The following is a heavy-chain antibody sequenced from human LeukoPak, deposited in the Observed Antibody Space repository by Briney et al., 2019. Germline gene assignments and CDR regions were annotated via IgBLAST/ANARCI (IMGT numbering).Heavy chain of an antibody. V-gene: IGHV4-59*08. J-gene: IGHJ4*02. CDR2: IYDSGRT. CDR3: ARVRGWYFDD. D-gene: IGHD3-16*01. CDR1: GASIRSYY. Sequence: SETLSLTCTVTGASIRSYYWSWMRQPPGKGLEWIGYIYDSGRTNCNPSLRSRVSMSVDTSNNHFSLKLSSVTAADTAVYYCARVRGWYFDDWGQGTLVTVSS.